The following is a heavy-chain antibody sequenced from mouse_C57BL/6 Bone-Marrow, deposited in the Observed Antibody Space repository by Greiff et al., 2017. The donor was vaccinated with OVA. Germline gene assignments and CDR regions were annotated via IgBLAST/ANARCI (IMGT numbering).Heavy chain of an antibody. D-gene: IGHD2-2*01. CDR2: INSDGGST. J-gene: IGHJ2*01. Sequence: EVKVVESGGGLVQPGESLKLSCESNEYEFPSHDMSWVRKTPEKRLALVAAINSDGGSTYYPDTMERRFIISRDNTKKTLYLQMSSLRSEDTALYYCARHYGYEEVYFDYWGQGTTLTVSS. V-gene: IGHV5-2*01. CDR3: ARHYGYEEVYFDY. CDR1: EYEFPSHD.